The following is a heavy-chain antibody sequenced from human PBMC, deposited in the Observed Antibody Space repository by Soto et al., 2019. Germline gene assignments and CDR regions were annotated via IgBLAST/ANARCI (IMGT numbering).Heavy chain of an antibody. CDR2: IIPLFGTA. V-gene: IGHV1-69*13. CDR1: GGTFSRYA. D-gene: IGHD6-19*01. J-gene: IGHJ4*02. Sequence: SVKVSCKASGGTFSRYAVSWVRQAPGQGLEWMGGIIPLFGTANYAQRFQGRVRITADESTSTAYMELSSLRSEDTAVYYCARAKGSGWYYFDYWGQGTLVTVS. CDR3: ARAKGSGWYYFDY.